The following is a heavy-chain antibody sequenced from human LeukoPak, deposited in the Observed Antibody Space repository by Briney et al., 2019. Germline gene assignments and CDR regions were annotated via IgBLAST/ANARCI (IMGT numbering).Heavy chain of an antibody. D-gene: IGHD1-26*01. Sequence: PSETLSLTCTVSGGSIRTYHWNWLGQPARRGREWIGRVQISDTNYNPSLKSRVIISVDTSKTQFSLKLSSVTAADTAVYYCARRTDSGSYNWFDHWGQGTLVTVSS. V-gene: IGHV4-4*07. CDR1: GGSIRTYH. J-gene: IGHJ5*02. CDR2: VQISDT. CDR3: ARRTDSGSYNWFDH.